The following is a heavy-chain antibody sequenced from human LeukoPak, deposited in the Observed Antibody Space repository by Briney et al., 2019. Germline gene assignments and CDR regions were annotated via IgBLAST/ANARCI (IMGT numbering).Heavy chain of an antibody. Sequence: PGGSLRLSCAASGFTFSSCSMNWVRQAPGKGLEWVSYISSSSSTIYYADSVKGRFTISRDNAKNSLYLQMNSLRAEDTAVYYCARAPVSQMTTVTFDYWGQGTLVTVSS. CDR3: ARAPVSQMTTVTFDY. CDR2: ISSSSSTI. D-gene: IGHD4-17*01. V-gene: IGHV3-48*01. J-gene: IGHJ4*02. CDR1: GFTFSSCS.